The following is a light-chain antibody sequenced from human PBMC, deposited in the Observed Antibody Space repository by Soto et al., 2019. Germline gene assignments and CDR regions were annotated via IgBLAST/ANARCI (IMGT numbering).Light chain of an antibody. J-gene: IGLJ1*01. V-gene: IGLV1-44*01. CDR2: SNS. CDR3: AAWAGTVYV. Sequence: QSVLTQPPSASGTPGQRVTIACSGSGSNIAFDTVDWYQQLPGAAPKLLIYSNSQRPLGVPVRFSGSKSGTSASLAISGLQSEDEADYYWAAWAGTVYVFGIGTKVTVL. CDR1: GSNIAFDT.